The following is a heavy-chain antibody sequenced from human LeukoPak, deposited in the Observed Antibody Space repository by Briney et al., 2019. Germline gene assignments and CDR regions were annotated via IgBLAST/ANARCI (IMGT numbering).Heavy chain of an antibody. CDR2: IIPTLGIA. CDR1: GGTFSSYA. V-gene: IGHV1-69*04. J-gene: IGHJ1*01. CDR3: ARGTDCGGDCYSLYFQH. D-gene: IGHD2-21*02. Sequence: SVKASCKASGGTFSSYAISWVRQAPGQGLEWMGRIIPTLGIANYAQKFQGRVTITAEKSTSTAYMELSSLRSEDTAVYYCARGTDCGGDCYSLYFQHWGQGTLVTVSS.